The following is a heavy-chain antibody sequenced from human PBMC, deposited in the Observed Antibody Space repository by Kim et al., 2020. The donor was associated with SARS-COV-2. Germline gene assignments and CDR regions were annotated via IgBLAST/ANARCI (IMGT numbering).Heavy chain of an antibody. D-gene: IGHD6-13*01. CDR1: GFTFSSYA. V-gene: IGHV3-23*01. J-gene: IGHJ1*01. CDR3: AKDGSSYSSSWYRPPVTSHEYFQY. CDR2: ISGSGGRT. Sequence: GGSLRLSCAASGFTFSSYAMSWVRQAPGKGLEWVSGISGSGGRTYYGDSVKGRFTISRDNSKNTLYLQINSLRAEDTAVYYCAKDGSSYSSSWYRPPVTSHEYFQYWGQGTLVTVSS.